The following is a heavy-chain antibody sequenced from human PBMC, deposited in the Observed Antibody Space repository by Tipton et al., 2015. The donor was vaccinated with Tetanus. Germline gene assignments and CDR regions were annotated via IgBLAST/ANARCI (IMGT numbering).Heavy chain of an antibody. CDR1: GFTFSSYG. V-gene: IGHV3-33*01. CDR3: ARELDSGSYGGYFDY. CDR2: IWYDGSNK. D-gene: IGHD1-26*01. Sequence: QLVQSGGGVVQPGRSLRLSCAASGFTFSSYGMHWVRQAPGKGLEWVAVIWYDGSNKYYADSVKGRFTISRDNSKNTLYPQMNSLRAEDTAVYYCARELDSGSYGGYFDYWGQGTLVTVSS. J-gene: IGHJ4*02.